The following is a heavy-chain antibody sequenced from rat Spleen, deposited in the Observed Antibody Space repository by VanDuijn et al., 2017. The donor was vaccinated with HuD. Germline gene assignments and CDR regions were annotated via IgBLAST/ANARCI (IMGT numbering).Heavy chain of an antibody. CDR1: GFTFNSFV. Sequence: VQLVESGGGLVKPGRSLKLSCAASGFTFNSFVMAWVRQAPKKGLEWVASITSGGSNTYYPDSVKGRFTISRDNANDTLYLQMDSLRSEDTATYYCAKRGWYFFDYWGQGVMVTVSS. CDR2: ITSGGSNT. D-gene: IGHD1-11*01. CDR3: AKRGWYFFDY. J-gene: IGHJ2*01. V-gene: IGHV5S13*01.